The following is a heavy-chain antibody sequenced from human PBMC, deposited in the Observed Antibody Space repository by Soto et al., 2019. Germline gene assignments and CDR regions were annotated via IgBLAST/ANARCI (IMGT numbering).Heavy chain of an antibody. CDR2: IYWNDDK. CDR1: GFSLSTSGVG. D-gene: IGHD3-22*01. CDR3: AAHYYDSSGYYYLFDY. Sequence: SGPTLVNPTQTLTLTCTFSGFSLSTSGVGVGWIRQPPGKALEWLALIYWNDDKRYNPSLKSRLTITKDTSKNQVVLTMTNMDPVDTATYYCAAHYYDSSGYYYLFDYWGQGTLVTVSS. J-gene: IGHJ4*02. V-gene: IGHV2-5*01.